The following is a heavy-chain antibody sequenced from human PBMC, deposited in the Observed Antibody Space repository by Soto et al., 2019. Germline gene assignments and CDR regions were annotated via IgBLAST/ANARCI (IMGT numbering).Heavy chain of an antibody. Sequence: SETLSLTCTVSGGSIISDYWSWIRQPPGKGLEWIGYISYSGSTNYNPSLKSLVTISVETSKKHFSLKLFSVTAADTAVYYCARVLTGSSLFHYWGQGTLVTVS. V-gene: IGHV4-59*01. CDR3: ARVLTGSSLFHY. D-gene: IGHD7-27*01. J-gene: IGHJ4*02. CDR1: GGSIISDY. CDR2: ISYSGST.